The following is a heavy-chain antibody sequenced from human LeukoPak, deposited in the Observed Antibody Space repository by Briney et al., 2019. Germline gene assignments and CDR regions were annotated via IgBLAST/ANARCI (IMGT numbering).Heavy chain of an antibody. CDR3: ARDPYSSSSVFFYYYMNV. D-gene: IGHD6-6*01. J-gene: IGHJ6*03. Sequence: GSLRLSCAASGFTFSSYGMHWVRQAPGKGLEWLAVISYDRSNKYYADSVKGRFTISRDNSKNMLYLQMNSLRVEDTAVYYCARDPYSSSSVFFYYYMNVWGKGTTVTVSS. CDR1: GFTFSSYG. V-gene: IGHV3-30*19. CDR2: ISYDRSNK.